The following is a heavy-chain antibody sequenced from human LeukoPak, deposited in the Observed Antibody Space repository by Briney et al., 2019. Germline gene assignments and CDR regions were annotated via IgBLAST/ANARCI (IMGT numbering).Heavy chain of an antibody. V-gene: IGHV3-23*01. CDR2: ISGSGGST. CDR1: GFTFSSYA. Sequence: PGGALRLSCAASGFTFSSYAMSWVRQAPGKGLEWVSAISGSGGSTYYADSVKGRFTISRDNSKNTLYLQMNSLRAEDTAVYYCAKYGSGWYGIDYWGQGTLVTVSS. J-gene: IGHJ4*02. D-gene: IGHD6-19*01. CDR3: AKYGSGWYGIDY.